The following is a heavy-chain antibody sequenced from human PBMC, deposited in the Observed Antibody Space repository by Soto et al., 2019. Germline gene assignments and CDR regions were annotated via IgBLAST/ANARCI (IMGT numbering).Heavy chain of an antibody. CDR3: AREVDIVVVPAAMIHYNYMDV. Sequence: GSLRLSCAASGFTFSSYAMSWVRQAPGKGLEWVSYISGSSGSTYYADSVKGRFTISRDNAKNTLYLQMNSLRAEDTAVYYCAREVDIVVVPAAMIHYNYMDVWGKGTXVTVSS. CDR2: ISGSSGST. D-gene: IGHD2-2*03. J-gene: IGHJ6*03. V-gene: IGHV3-23*01. CDR1: GFTFSSYA.